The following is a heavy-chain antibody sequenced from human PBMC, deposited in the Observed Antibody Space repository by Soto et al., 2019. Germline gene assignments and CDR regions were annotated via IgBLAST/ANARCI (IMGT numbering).Heavy chain of an antibody. V-gene: IGHV4-30-4*01. D-gene: IGHD3-3*01. CDR1: GGSISSGDYY. Sequence: PSETLSLTCTVSGGSISSGDYYWSWIRQPPGKGLEWIGYIYYSGSTYYNPSLESRVAISRDTSKNQFSLTLRSVTAADTAVYYCATKPTEEWLLCPHCHYGMDVWGPGTTVTVSS. CDR2: IYYSGST. J-gene: IGHJ6*02. CDR3: ATKPTEEWLLCPHCHYGMDV.